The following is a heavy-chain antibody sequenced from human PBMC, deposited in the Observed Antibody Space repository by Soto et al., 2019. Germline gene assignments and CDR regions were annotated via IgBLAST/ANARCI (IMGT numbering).Heavy chain of an antibody. J-gene: IGHJ4*02. D-gene: IGHD6-13*01. CDR1: GFIFSSYV. CDR3: ARDIGYNRCIDY. CDR2: ISYDGSNI. V-gene: IGHV3-30-3*01. Sequence: QVQLVESGGGVVQSGRSLRLSCAASGFIFSSYVMHWVRQAPGKGLEWVAVISYDGSNIKYADSVKGRFTISRDNSKNALYLQMNSLRAEDTAMYYWARDIGYNRCIDYWGQGTLVTVSS.